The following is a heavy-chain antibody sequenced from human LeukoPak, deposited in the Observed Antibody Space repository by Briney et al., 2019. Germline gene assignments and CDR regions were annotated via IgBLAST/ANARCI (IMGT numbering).Heavy chain of an antibody. V-gene: IGHV3-23*01. D-gene: IGHD6-6*01. Sequence: GGSLRLSCAASGFTFSSYTMSWVRQAPGKGLEWVSTISTSGDSTHYADSVKGRFTISRDNSKNTLYLQMNSLRAEDTAVYHCAKVPPQYSSSSADYWGQGTLATVSS. J-gene: IGHJ4*02. CDR3: AKVPPQYSSSSADY. CDR2: ISTSGDST. CDR1: GFTFSSYT.